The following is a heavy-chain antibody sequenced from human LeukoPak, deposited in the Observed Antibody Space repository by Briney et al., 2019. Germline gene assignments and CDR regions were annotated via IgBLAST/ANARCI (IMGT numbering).Heavy chain of an antibody. CDR1: GFSFSSYA. Sequence: GRSLRLSCAASGFSFSSYAMRWVRQAPGKGLEWISYISSSGSTIYYADSVKGRFTISRDNAKNSLYLQMNSLRAEDTAVYYCARVTFASGYPYFDYWGQGTLVTVSS. D-gene: IGHD3-22*01. CDR2: ISSSGSTI. J-gene: IGHJ4*02. V-gene: IGHV3-48*04. CDR3: ARVTFASGYPYFDY.